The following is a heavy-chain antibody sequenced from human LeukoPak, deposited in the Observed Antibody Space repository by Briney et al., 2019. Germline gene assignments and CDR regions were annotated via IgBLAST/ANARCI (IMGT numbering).Heavy chain of an antibody. D-gene: IGHD6-19*01. CDR2: ISSSSSYI. CDR1: GFTFSSCS. V-gene: IGHV3-21*04. CDR3: AKDLSSGHYYYYGMDV. Sequence: GGSLRLSCAASGFTFSSCSMNWVRQAPGKGLEWVSSISSSSSYIYYADSVKGRSTISRDNAKNSLCLQMNGLRAEDTALYYCAKDLSSGHYYYYGMDVWGQGTTVTVSS. J-gene: IGHJ6*02.